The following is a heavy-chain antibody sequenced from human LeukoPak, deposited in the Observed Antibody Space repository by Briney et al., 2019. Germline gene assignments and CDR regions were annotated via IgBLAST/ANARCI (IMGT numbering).Heavy chain of an antibody. D-gene: IGHD3-22*01. J-gene: IGHJ5*02. Sequence: GGSLRLSCAASRFTFSSYCMHWVRQAPGKGLEWVAFIRYDGSNKYYADSVKGRFTISRDNSKNTLYLQMNSLRAEDTAVYYCAQDVRLSSGYPFDPWGQGTLVTVSS. CDR2: IRYDGSNK. CDR3: AQDVRLSSGYPFDP. V-gene: IGHV3-30*02. CDR1: RFTFSSYC.